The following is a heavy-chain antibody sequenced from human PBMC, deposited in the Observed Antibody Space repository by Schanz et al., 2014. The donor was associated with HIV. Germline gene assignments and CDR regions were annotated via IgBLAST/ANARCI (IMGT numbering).Heavy chain of an antibody. D-gene: IGHD3-10*01. CDR1: GFDFGVYG. CDR2: IGHEGNDI. Sequence: QVQLVESGGGVVQPGGSLRLSCAASGFDFGVYGMHWVRQAPGKGPEWVAVIGHEGNDIHYVDSVAGRFSISRDNSKNTLDLQMNNLKPEDTAVYYCAKAGLFFGQLWLGFFDYWGQGAQVTVSS. J-gene: IGHJ4*02. CDR3: AKAGLFFGQLWLGFFDY. V-gene: IGHV3-33*03.